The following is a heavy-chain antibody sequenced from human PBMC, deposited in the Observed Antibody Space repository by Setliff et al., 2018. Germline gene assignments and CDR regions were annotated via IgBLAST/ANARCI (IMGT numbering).Heavy chain of an antibody. CDR3: ARGRDYNFWSGYYSPDAFDI. Sequence: SETLSLTCTVSGGSVSNSGFFWGWLRQAPGKGLEWIGNIYDSGSSNYNASLKSRLIITRDTSKNQISLKLTSVAAADTAVYYCARGRDYNFWSGYYSPDAFDIWGQGTMVTVSS. J-gene: IGHJ3*02. D-gene: IGHD3-3*01. CDR2: IYDSGSS. CDR1: GGSVSNSGFF. V-gene: IGHV4-39*01.